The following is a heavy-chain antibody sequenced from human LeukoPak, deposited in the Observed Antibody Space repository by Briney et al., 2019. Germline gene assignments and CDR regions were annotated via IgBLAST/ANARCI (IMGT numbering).Heavy chain of an antibody. CDR3: AKAPYGSGNDYDYYYMDV. V-gene: IGHV3-33*06. J-gene: IGHJ6*03. D-gene: IGHD3-10*01. CDR1: GFTFSSYG. CDR2: IWYDGSNK. Sequence: PGGSLRLSCAASGFTFSSYGMHWVRQAPGKGLEWVAVIWYDGSNKYYADSVKGRFTISRDNSKNTLYLQMNSLRAEDTAVYYCAKAPYGSGNDYDYYYMDVWGKGTTVTVSS.